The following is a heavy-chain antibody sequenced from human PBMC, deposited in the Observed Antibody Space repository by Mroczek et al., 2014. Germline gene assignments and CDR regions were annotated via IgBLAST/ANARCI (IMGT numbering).Heavy chain of an antibody. CDR2: IHYSGNT. D-gene: IGHD4-11*01. CDR3: ARWPPPYSKNDYYYMDV. CDR1: SGSISSSSYY. V-gene: IGHV4-61*01. J-gene: IGHJ6*03. Sequence: QVQLQESGPGLVKPSETLSLTCTVSSGSISSSSYYWSWIRHSPGKGLEWIGYIHYSGNTNYNPSLKSRVTLSVDMSKNQFSLNLSFVTAADTAFYYCARWPPPYSKNDYYYMDVWGKGTTVTVSS.